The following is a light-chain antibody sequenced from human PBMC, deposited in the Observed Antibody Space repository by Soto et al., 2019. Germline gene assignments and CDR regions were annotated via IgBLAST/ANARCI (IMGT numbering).Light chain of an antibody. V-gene: IGLV2-14*01. CDR2: EVS. CDR3: TSYTSSNTVV. Sequence: QSVPSQPASVSGSPGHSITISCTRTSSDVGGYDYVSWDQQHPGKAPKLMIYEVSNLPSGVSSRVSGSKSGNTASLTISGLQAEDEADYYCTSYTSSNTVVFGGGT. CDR1: SSDVGGYDY. J-gene: IGLJ2*01.